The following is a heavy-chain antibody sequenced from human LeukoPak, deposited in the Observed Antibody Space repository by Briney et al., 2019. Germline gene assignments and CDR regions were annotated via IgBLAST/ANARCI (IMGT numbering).Heavy chain of an antibody. CDR3: ARSRANDRGDYVDY. CDR2: IYYSGST. CDR1: GGSISSYY. V-gene: IGHV4-59*01. D-gene: IGHD1-26*01. J-gene: IGHJ4*02. Sequence: SETLSLTCTVSGGSISSYYWSWIRQPPGKGLEWIGYIYYSGSTNYNPSLKSRVTISVDTSKNQFSLKLSSVTAADTAVYYCARSRANDRGDYVDYWGQRTLVTVSS.